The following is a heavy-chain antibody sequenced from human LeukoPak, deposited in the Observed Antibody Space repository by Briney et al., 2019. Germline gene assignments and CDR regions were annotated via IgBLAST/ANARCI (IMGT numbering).Heavy chain of an antibody. V-gene: IGHV4-34*01. CDR2: INHSGST. D-gene: IGHD1-26*01. CDR3: ARRIREGYDY. Sequence: SETLSLTCAVYGGSFSGYYWSWIRQPPGKGLEWIGEINHSGSTNYNPSLKSRVTISVDTSKNQFSLKLSSVTAADTAVYYCARRIREGYDYWGQGTLVTVSS. J-gene: IGHJ4*02. CDR1: GGSFSGYY.